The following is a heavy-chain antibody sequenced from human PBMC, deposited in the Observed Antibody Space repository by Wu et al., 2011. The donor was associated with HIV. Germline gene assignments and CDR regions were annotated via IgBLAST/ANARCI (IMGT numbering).Heavy chain of an antibody. J-gene: IGHJ3*02. Sequence: QVQLVQSGAEVKKPGASVKVSCKASGYTFTAYYMHWLRQAPGQGLEWMGWINPHSGGTNFAQKFQGRVTMTRDTSITTAYMELSRLRSDDTAVYYCARRQSDSSDYDAFDIWGQGTMVTVSS. CDR3: ARRQSDSSDYDAFDI. CDR2: INPHSGGT. D-gene: IGHD3-22*01. V-gene: IGHV1-2*02. CDR1: GYTFTAYY.